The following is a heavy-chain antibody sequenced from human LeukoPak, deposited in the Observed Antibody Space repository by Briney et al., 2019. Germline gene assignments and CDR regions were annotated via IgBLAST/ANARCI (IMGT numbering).Heavy chain of an antibody. D-gene: IGHD3-3*01. Sequence: ASVKVFCKVSGYTFTDYYMHWVQQAPGKGLEWMGLVDPEDGETIYAEKFQGRVTITADTSTDTAYMELSSLRSEDTAVYYCATAYDRALGDYWGQGTLVTVSS. J-gene: IGHJ4*02. CDR2: VDPEDGET. CDR1: GYTFTDYY. CDR3: ATAYDRALGDY. V-gene: IGHV1-69-2*01.